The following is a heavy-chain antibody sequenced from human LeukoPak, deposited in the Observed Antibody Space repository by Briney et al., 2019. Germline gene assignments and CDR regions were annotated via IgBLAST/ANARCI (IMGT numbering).Heavy chain of an antibody. V-gene: IGHV4-59*11. J-gene: IGHJ3*02. CDR3: ARDLVTVTKGFDI. CDR1: DDSFSSHY. CDR2: ISYIGTT. D-gene: IGHD4-17*01. Sequence: SETLSLTCAVSDDSFSSHYWTWIRQPPGKGLEWIGYISYIGTTNYNPSLKSRVTISIDPSKNQFSLKLSSVTAADTAVYYCARDLVTVTKGFDIWGQGTMVSVSS.